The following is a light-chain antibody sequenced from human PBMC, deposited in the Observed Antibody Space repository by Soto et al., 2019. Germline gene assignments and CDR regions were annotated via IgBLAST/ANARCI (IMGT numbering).Light chain of an antibody. J-gene: IGLJ1*01. Sequence: QSALTQPASVSGSPGQSITISCTGTSSDVGGYNYVSWYQQHPGKAPKLMIYEVSNRPSGVSNRFSGSKSGNTASLTISGLQAEDEADYYCSSYTSSWTYVFGTGTNVTVL. CDR3: SSYTSSWTYV. CDR1: SSDVGGYNY. CDR2: EVS. V-gene: IGLV2-14*01.